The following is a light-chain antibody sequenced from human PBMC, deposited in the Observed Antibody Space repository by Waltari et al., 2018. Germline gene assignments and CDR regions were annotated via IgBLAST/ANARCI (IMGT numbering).Light chain of an antibody. Sequence: AIQLTQSPSSLSASIGDRVTISCRASQGIRSGLAWYQQKPGQPRKLLRYDASTLDSGVPASFGGSGSGTDFTLTISSLQPEDFATYYCQQCLTYPQAFGQGTRLEIK. CDR1: QGIRSG. J-gene: IGKJ5*01. CDR2: DAS. V-gene: IGKV1-13*02. CDR3: QQCLTYPQA.